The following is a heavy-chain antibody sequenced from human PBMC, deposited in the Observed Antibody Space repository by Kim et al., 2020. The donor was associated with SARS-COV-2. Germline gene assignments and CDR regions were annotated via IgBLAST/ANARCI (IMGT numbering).Heavy chain of an antibody. J-gene: IGHJ6*02. CDR3: ARLTQYSSSWSPPGHYGMDV. D-gene: IGHD6-13*01. CDR1: GGSISSSSYY. Sequence: SETLSLTCTVSGGSISSSSYYWGWIRQPPGKGLEWIGSIYYSGSTYYNPSLKSRVTISVDTSKNQFSLKLSSVTAADTAVYYCARLTQYSSSWSPPGHYGMDVWGQGTTVTVSS. CDR2: IYYSGST. V-gene: IGHV4-39*01.